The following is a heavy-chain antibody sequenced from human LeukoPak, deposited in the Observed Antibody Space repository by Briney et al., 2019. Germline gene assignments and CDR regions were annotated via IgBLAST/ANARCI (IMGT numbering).Heavy chain of an antibody. V-gene: IGHV1-8*01. CDR2: MNPNSGNT. Sequence: ASVKVSCKASGYTFTNYDINWVRQAAGQGLQWMGWMNPNSGNTGYPQRFQGRVTMTRDTSINTAYMELSSLRSEDTAVYYWVRGQSGFKFYPWGQGTLVTVSS. CDR1: GYTFTNYD. J-gene: IGHJ5*02. CDR3: VRGQSGFKFYP. D-gene: IGHD5-12*01.